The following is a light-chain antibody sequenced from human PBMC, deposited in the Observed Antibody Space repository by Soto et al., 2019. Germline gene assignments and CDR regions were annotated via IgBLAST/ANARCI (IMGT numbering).Light chain of an antibody. J-gene: IGLJ7*01. CDR1: RSNIGNNA. CDR2: YDD. V-gene: IGLV1-36*01. Sequence: QSVLTQPPSVSDAPRQRVTISCSGSRSNIGNNAVSWYQQLPGKAPKLLIYYDDLLPSGVSDRFSGSKSGTLASLAISGLQSEDEADYYCAAWDDSLNVAVFGGGTQLTVL. CDR3: AAWDDSLNVAV.